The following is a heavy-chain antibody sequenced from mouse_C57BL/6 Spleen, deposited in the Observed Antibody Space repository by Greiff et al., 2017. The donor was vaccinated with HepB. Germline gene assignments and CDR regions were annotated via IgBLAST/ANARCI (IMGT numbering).Heavy chain of an antibody. CDR3: ARDYYGSSPAWFAY. CDR1: GYAFSSSW. V-gene: IGHV1-82*01. J-gene: IGHJ3*01. D-gene: IGHD1-1*01. Sequence: QVQLQQSGPELVKPGASVKISCKASGYAFSSSWMNWVKQRPGKGLEWIGRIYPGDGDTNYNGKFKGKATLTADKSSSTAYMQLSSLPSEDSAVYFCARDYYGSSPAWFAYWGQGTLVTVSA. CDR2: IYPGDGDT.